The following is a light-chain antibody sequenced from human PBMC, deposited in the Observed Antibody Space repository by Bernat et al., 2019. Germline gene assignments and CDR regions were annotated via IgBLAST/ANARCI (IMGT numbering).Light chain of an antibody. CDR1: QSINSY. CDR2: AAS. V-gene: IGKV1-39*01. J-gene: IGKJ2*01. Sequence: DIQMTQSPSSLSASVGDRVTITCRASQSINSYLNWYQQKPGKAPNLLIYAASSLQSGVPSRFSGSGSGTGFTLTISSLQPEDFATYYCQQTYSTPPDTFVQGTKVEIK. CDR3: QQTYSTPPDT.